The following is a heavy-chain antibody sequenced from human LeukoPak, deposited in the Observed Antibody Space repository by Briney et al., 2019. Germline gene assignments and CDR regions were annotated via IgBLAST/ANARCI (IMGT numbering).Heavy chain of an antibody. CDR2: IYPGDSDT. Sequence: GESLKISCKGSGYSFTNYWIVWVRQMPGKGLEWMGIIYPGDSDTRYSPSFQGQVTISADKSISTAYLQWSSLKASDTAMYYCARLGAHYYDSSGYYFDYWGQGTLVTVSS. V-gene: IGHV5-51*01. CDR3: ARLGAHYYDSSGYYFDY. CDR1: GYSFTNYW. D-gene: IGHD3-22*01. J-gene: IGHJ4*02.